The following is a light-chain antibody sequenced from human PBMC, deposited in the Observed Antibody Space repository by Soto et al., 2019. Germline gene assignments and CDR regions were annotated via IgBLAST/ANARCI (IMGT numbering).Light chain of an antibody. J-gene: IGKJ5*01. CDR3: QHYGSSLSIT. V-gene: IGKV3-20*01. CDR1: QSVSSNY. CDR2: GAS. Sequence: EIVLTQSPGTLSLSTGERATLSCRARQSVSSNYLAWYQQKPGQAPRLLIYGASSRATGIPDRFSGSGSGTDFTLTISRLEPEDFAVYYCQHYGSSLSITFGQGTRLEIK.